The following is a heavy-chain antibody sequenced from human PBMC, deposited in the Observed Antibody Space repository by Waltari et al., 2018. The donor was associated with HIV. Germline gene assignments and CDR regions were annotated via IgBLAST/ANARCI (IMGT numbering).Heavy chain of an antibody. CDR1: GFTFSSYA. Sequence: EVQLLESGGGLVQPGGSLRLSCAASGFTFSSYAMSWVRQAPGKGLEWVSAISGSGCSTYYADSVKGRFTISRDNSKNTLYLQMNSLRAEDTAVYYCANKQYGSGMGYWGQGTLVTVSS. J-gene: IGHJ4*02. CDR3: ANKQYGSGMGY. V-gene: IGHV3-23*01. D-gene: IGHD3-10*01. CDR2: ISGSGCST.